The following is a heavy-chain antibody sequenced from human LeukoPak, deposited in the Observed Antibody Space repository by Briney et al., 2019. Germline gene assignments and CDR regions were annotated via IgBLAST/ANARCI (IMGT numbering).Heavy chain of an antibody. V-gene: IGHV3-21*01. D-gene: IGHD6-13*01. CDR3: ARVSAMMYSSSWYFDY. CDR2: IFSSSDYI. J-gene: IGHJ4*02. CDR1: GFTFSSYS. Sequence: GGSLRLSCAASGFTFSSYSMNWVRQAPGKGLEWVSSIFSSSDYIYYADSVKGRFTISRDNAKNSLYLQMNSLRGEDTAVYYCARVSAMMYSSSWYFDYWGQGTLVAVSS.